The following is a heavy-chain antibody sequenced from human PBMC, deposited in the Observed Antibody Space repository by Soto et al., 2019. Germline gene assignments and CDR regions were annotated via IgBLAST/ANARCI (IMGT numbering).Heavy chain of an antibody. D-gene: IGHD2-15*01. CDR1: GFTFSSYA. Sequence: GGPLRPSCAASGFTFSSYAMSWLRQAPGEGREWVSPISGSGGSTYYADSVKGRFTISRDNSKNTLYLQMNSLRAEDTAVYYCATSPAIHCSGGSCPEYYGMDVWGQGTTVTVSS. CDR3: ATSPAIHCSGGSCPEYYGMDV. CDR2: ISGSGGST. J-gene: IGHJ6*02. V-gene: IGHV3-23*01.